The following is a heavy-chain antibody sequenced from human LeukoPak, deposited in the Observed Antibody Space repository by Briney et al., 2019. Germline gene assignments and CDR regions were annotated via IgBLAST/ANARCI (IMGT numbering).Heavy chain of an antibody. J-gene: IGHJ3*02. CDR1: GGSISSYY. CDR3: ARVSPAVGAFDI. V-gene: IGHV4-59*01. CDR2: FYYSASS. Sequence: SETLSLTCTVKGGSISSYYWSWIRKPPGKGREWIGYFYYSASSNYNPSLKSRVTISGDTSKNQFSLKLSSVTAADTAIYYCARVSPAVGAFDIWGRGTMVTVSS. D-gene: IGHD6-13*01.